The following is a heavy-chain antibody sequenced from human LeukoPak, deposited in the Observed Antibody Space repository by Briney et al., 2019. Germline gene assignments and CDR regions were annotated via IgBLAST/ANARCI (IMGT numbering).Heavy chain of an antibody. CDR1: GFTFSDYA. CDR3: AKSKEDCCGSFDP. J-gene: IGHJ5*02. CDR2: ISGSATT. Sequence: PGGSLRLSCAASGFTFSDYAMHWVRQAPGKGLEWVSAISGSATTYYADSVRGRFIISRDNSKNTLYLQMSSLRAEDTAVYYCAKSKEDCCGSFDPWGQGTLVTVSS. D-gene: IGHD2-15*01. V-gene: IGHV3-23*01.